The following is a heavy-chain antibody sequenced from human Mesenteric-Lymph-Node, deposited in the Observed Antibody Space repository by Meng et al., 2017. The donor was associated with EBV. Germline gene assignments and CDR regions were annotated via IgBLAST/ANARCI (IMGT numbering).Heavy chain of an antibody. Sequence: QVTLKESGPTLVKPPQTLTLACSFSGFSLTTSGVRVGWVRQPPGKALEWLALIYWDDDERYSPSLKNRLTVTKDTSKNQVVLTMTNMDPADTGTYYCAHRRREDTGYHSAFHYWGPGILVTVSS. J-gene: IGHJ4*02. V-gene: IGHV2-5*02. D-gene: IGHD5-12*01. CDR3: AHRRREDTGYHSAFHY. CDR2: IYWDDDE. CDR1: GFSLTTSGVR.